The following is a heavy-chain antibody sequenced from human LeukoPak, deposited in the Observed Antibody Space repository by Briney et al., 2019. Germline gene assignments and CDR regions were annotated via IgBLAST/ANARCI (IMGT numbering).Heavy chain of an antibody. J-gene: IGHJ5*02. CDR3: VNLFTSRNWFDP. V-gene: IGHV1-69*05. Sequence: SVKVSCKASGGTFSSYAISWVRQAPGQGLEWMGGIIPIFGTANYAQKFQGRVTITTDESTSTAYMELSSLRSEDTAVYYCVNLFTSRNWFDPWGQGTLVTVSS. CDR1: GGTFSSYA. CDR2: IIPIFGTA. D-gene: IGHD2-2*01.